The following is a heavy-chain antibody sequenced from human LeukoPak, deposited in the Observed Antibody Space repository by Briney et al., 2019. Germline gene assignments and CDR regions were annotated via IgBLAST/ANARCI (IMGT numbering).Heavy chain of an antibody. CDR3: ARGVEPLAANTLAY. Sequence: GGSLRLSCAASGFTVITYDMIWVRQAPGTGLEWVSVLYSDGNTKYADSVQGRFTISRDNSKNTLYLEMNRLSREETAVYYCARGVEPLAANTLAYWGQGTLVTASS. CDR2: LYSDGNT. J-gene: IGHJ4*02. CDR1: GFTVITYD. V-gene: IGHV3-53*01. D-gene: IGHD3-16*01.